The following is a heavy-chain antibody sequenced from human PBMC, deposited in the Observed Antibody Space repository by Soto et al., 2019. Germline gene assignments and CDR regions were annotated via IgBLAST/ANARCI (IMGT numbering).Heavy chain of an antibody. CDR3: ARDGTEGSSSSGSVYYYGMDV. CDR1: GYSFTSYW. J-gene: IGHJ6*02. CDR2: IDPSDSYT. V-gene: IGHV5-10-1*01. Sequence: GESLKISCKGSGYSFTSYWISWVRQMPGKGLEWMGRIDPSDSYTNYSPSFQGHVTISADKSISTAYLQWSSLKASDTAMYYCARDGTEGSSSSGSVYYYGMDVWGQGTTVTVSS. D-gene: IGHD6-6*01.